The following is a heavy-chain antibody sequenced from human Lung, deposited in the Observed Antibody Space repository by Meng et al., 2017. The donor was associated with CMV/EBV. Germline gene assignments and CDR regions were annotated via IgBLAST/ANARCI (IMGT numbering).Heavy chain of an antibody. CDR3: ARGRGNQPLFDF. CDR1: GGSFSTYT. J-gene: IGHJ4*02. CDR2: LIPVLNKA. Sequence: QFQLLQPGAEVKTPWSSVTVACKSSGGSFSTYTCSWVRQAPGQGLEWMGGLIPVLNKAKSAPRFQDRVTFTADETTTTAYMELSSLTFEGTAVYFCARGRGNQPLFDFWGQGTLVTVSS. V-gene: IGHV1-69*10. D-gene: IGHD2/OR15-2a*01.